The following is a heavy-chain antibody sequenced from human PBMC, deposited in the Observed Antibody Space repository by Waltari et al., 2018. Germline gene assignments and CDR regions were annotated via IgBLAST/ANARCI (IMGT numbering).Heavy chain of an antibody. V-gene: IGHV4-39*07. J-gene: IGHJ4*02. CDR1: ACSISSSSYF. Sequence: QLQLLDSGPGLVKPSATLSLTFTVSACSISSSSYFLGWIRQPPGKGLEWIGSIYYSGSTYYNPSLKSRVTISVDTSKNQFSLKLSSVTAADTAVYYCASGSDYGDYQIDYWGQGTLVTVSS. CDR3: ASGSDYGDYQIDY. CDR2: IYYSGST. D-gene: IGHD4-17*01.